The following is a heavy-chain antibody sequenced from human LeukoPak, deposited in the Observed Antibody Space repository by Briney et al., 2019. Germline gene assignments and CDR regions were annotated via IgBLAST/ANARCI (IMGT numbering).Heavy chain of an antibody. CDR2: INPNSGGT. J-gene: IGHJ5*02. CDR3: ASVIAAAGMDGFDP. Sequence: ASVKVSCKASGYTFTGYYMHWVRQAPGQGLEWMGWINPNSGGTNYAQKFQGRVTMTRDTSISTAYMELRRLRSDDTAVYYCASVIAAAGMDGFDPWGQGTLVTVSS. V-gene: IGHV1-2*02. CDR1: GYTFTGYY. D-gene: IGHD6-13*01.